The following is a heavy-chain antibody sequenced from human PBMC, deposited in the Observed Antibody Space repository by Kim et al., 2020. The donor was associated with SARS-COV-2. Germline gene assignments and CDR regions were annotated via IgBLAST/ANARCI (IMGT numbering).Heavy chain of an antibody. J-gene: IGHJ4*01. Sequence: SETLSLTCAVYGGSFSGYYWSWIRQPPGKGLEWIGEINHSGSTNYNPSPKSRRTISVDTTKNQFSLKQSSVTAAETAVYYCARGGDYDSSGYYSLISYY. D-gene: IGHD3-22*01. V-gene: IGHV4-34*01. CDR1: GGSFSGYY. CDR3: ARGGDYDSSGYYSLISYY. CDR2: INHSGST.